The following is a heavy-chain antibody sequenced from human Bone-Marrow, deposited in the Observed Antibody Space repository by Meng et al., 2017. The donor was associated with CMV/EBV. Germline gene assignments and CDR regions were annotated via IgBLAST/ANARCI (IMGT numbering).Heavy chain of an antibody. J-gene: IGHJ4*02. V-gene: IGHV1-2*02. Sequence: ASVKVSCKASGYTFTGYYMHWVRQAPGQGLEWMGWINPNSGGTNYAQKFQGRVTMTRDTSSSTAYMELSRLRSDDTAVYYCARGASPGLEWLATIMLGYYFDYWGQGTLVTVSS. CDR1: GYTFTGYY. CDR3: ARGASPGLEWLATIMLGYYFDY. D-gene: IGHD3-3*01. CDR2: INPNSGGT.